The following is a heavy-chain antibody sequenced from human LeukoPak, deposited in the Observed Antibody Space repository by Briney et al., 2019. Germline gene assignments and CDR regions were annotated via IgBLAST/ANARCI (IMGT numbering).Heavy chain of an antibody. V-gene: IGHV3-7*01. CDR2: IKNDGAVK. J-gene: IGHJ4*02. CDR1: GFTFSYHW. D-gene: IGHD6-13*01. Sequence: GGSLTLSCAASGFTFSYHWMTWVRQAPGKGLEWVANIKNDGAVKSYVDSVKGRFTISRDNAKNSLYLQMNSLRAEDTAVYYCAKDSYSKGDFWGQGVLVTVSS. CDR3: AKDSYSKGDF.